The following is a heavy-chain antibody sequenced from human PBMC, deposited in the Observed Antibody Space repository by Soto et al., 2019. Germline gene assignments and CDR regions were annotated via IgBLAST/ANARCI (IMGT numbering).Heavy chain of an antibody. CDR3: AKMAGVDIVVVVAASWTNWFDP. CDR1: GFTFSSYA. D-gene: IGHD2-15*01. J-gene: IGHJ5*02. CDR2: ISGSGGST. V-gene: IGHV3-23*01. Sequence: GGSLRLSCAASGFTFSSYAMSWVRQAPGKGLEWVSAISGSGGSTYYADSVKGRFTISRDNSKNTLYLQMNSLRAEDTAVYYCAKMAGVDIVVVVAASWTNWFDPWGQGTLVTVSS.